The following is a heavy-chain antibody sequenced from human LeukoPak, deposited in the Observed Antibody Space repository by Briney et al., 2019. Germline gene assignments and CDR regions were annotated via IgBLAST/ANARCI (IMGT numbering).Heavy chain of an antibody. CDR1: GFTFSSYS. V-gene: IGHV3-21*01. J-gene: IGHJ3*01. Sequence: GGSLRLSCAASGFTFSSYSMNWVRQARGKGLEWVSPISSSSSYIYYADSVKGRFTISRDNAKNSLYLQMNSLRAEDTAVYYCVSLKVSTVRDSFDLWGRGTMVTVSS. CDR2: ISSSSSYI. D-gene: IGHD3-10*01. CDR3: VSLKVSTVRDSFDL.